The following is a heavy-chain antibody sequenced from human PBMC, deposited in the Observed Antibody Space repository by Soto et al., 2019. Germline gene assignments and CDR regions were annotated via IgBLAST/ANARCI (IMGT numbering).Heavy chain of an antibody. V-gene: IGHV4-39*01. J-gene: IGHJ2*01. Sequence: QLRQSGPGLVKPPETLSLTCSVSGASITSGDYYWGWVRQSPGKGLEWIGSVFYDGSPYYNPYLQSRVTLSVDTSMNQFSLKLNSATVADTAVYYCVRTVGSSWFFDLWGRGTLITVSS. CDR1: GASITSGDYY. CDR3: VRTVGSSWFFDL. D-gene: IGHD3-10*01. CDR2: VFYDGSP.